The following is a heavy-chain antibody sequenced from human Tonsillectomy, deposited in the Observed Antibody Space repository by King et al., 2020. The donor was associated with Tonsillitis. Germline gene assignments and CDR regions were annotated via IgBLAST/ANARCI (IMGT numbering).Heavy chain of an antibody. Sequence: VQLVESGGGLVKPGGSLRLSCAASGFTFSNSWMSWVRQAPGKGLEWVGRIKSKTDGGTTDHAAPGKGRVTITRDDSKNTVYLQMNSLKTEDTAVYYCTTEFSDYSGLYSPTWGQGTLVTVSS. J-gene: IGHJ5*02. CDR3: TTEFSDYSGLYSPT. CDR2: IKSKTDGGTT. D-gene: IGHD6-19*01. CDR1: GFTFSNSW. V-gene: IGHV3-15*01.